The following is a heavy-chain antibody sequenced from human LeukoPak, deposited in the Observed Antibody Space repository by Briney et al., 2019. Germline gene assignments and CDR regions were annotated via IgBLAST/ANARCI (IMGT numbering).Heavy chain of an antibody. J-gene: IGHJ1*01. Sequence: GGSLRLSCAASGFTLINYNMNWVRQAPGKGLEWVSYISSGGTTIYYADSVKGRFTISRDNAKNSLYLQMNSLRAEDTAVYYCARDLDYGEHYFAEYFQHWGQGTLVTVSS. D-gene: IGHD4-17*01. CDR3: ARDLDYGEHYFAEYFQH. V-gene: IGHV3-48*04. CDR1: GFTLINYN. CDR2: ISSGGTTI.